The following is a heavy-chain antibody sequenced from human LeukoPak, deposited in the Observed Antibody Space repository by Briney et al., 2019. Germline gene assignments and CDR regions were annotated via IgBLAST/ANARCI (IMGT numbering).Heavy chain of an antibody. V-gene: IGHV4-34*09. Sequence: PSETLSLTCTVYGGSFSGYDWSWIRQPPGKGLEWIGEINHSGSTNHNPSLKSRVTMSVDTSKNQFSLNLSSVTAADTAVYYCARDRTGYSSFDYWGQGTLVTVSS. J-gene: IGHJ4*02. D-gene: IGHD6-19*01. CDR2: INHSGST. CDR1: GGSFSGYD. CDR3: ARDRTGYSSFDY.